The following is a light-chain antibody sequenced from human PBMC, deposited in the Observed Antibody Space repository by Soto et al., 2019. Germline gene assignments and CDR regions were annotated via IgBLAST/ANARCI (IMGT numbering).Light chain of an antibody. J-gene: IGLJ3*02. CDR1: SSNIGSNT. Sequence: QSVLTQPPSASGTPGQRVTISCSGSSSNIGSNTVNWYQQLPGTAPKLLIYSNNQRPSGVPDRFSGSKSGTSASLAISGLQSEADADYYCASWDDSLLGRVFGGGTNLTVL. V-gene: IGLV1-44*01. CDR3: ASWDDSLLGRV. CDR2: SNN.